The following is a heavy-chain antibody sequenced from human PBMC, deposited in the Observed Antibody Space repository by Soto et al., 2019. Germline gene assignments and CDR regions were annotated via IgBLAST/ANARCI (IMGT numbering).Heavy chain of an antibody. D-gene: IGHD2-21*02. Sequence: VHLVQSGAEVKKPGSSVKVSCKASGGTFSNYPFIWVRQAPGQGLDWMGGIIPIFGTTDYGQRFQGRVTITADESTNTAYMELSSLRSDDTAVYYCARGLYCGGGCYSHFDYWGQGTLVTVSS. CDR3: ARGLYCGGGCYSHFDY. J-gene: IGHJ4*02. CDR2: IIPIFGTT. V-gene: IGHV1-69*01. CDR1: GGTFSNYP.